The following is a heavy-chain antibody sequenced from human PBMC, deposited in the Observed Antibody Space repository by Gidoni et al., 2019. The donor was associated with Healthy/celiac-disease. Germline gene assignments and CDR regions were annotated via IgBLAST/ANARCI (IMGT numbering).Heavy chain of an antibody. CDR3: ARGGSSDPGYFDY. CDR2: IYYSGSP. CDR1: GGSIRSSSYY. J-gene: IGHJ4*02. V-gene: IGHV4-39*01. Sequence: QLQLQESGPGLVTPSETLSLTCTVSGGSIRSSSYYWGWFRQPPGKGLEWIGSIYYSGSPYYNPSIKSRVTISVDTSKNQFSLKLSSVTAADTAVYYCARGGSSDPGYFDYWGQGTLVTVSS. D-gene: IGHD1-26*01.